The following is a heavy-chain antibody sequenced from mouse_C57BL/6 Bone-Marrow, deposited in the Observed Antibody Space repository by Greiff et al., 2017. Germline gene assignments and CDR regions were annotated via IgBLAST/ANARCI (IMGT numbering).Heavy chain of an antibody. CDR2: IYPRSGNT. CDR3: AREKWDWFAY. D-gene: IGHD4-1*01. V-gene: IGHV1-81*01. J-gene: IGHJ3*01. CDR1: GYTFTSYG. Sequence: VQLQQSGAELARPGASVKLSCKASGYTFTSYGISWVKQRTGQGLEWIGEIYPRSGNTYYNEKFKGKATLTADKSSSTASMELRSLTSEDSAVYFCAREKWDWFAYWGQGTLVTVSA.